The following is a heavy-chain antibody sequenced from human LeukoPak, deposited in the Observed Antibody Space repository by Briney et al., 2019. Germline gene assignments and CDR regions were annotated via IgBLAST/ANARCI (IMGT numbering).Heavy chain of an antibody. V-gene: IGHV3-33*01. J-gene: IGHJ4*02. Sequence: GGSLRLSCVASGFNFSTYGMHWVRQAPGKGLEWVATIWYDGNNKYYADAVKGRLTISRDNSKNTLSLQMNSLRAEDTAVYYCARDGSPYSSAGGYWGQGTLVTVSS. D-gene: IGHD6-25*01. CDR1: GFNFSTYG. CDR3: ARDGSPYSSAGGY. CDR2: IWYDGNNK.